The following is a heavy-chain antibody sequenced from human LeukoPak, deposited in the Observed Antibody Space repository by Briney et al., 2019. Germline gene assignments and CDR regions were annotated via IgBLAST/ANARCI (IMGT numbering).Heavy chain of an antibody. CDR3: AKDNHSGSYGY. Sequence: GGSLRLSCAASGFTFDDYAMHWVRQAPGKGLEWVSLISGDGGSTYYADSVKGRFTISRDNSKNSLYLQMNSLRTEDTALCYCAKDNHSGSYGYGGQGTLVTVSS. D-gene: IGHD1-26*01. CDR2: ISGDGGST. V-gene: IGHV3-43*02. CDR1: GFTFDDYA. J-gene: IGHJ4*02.